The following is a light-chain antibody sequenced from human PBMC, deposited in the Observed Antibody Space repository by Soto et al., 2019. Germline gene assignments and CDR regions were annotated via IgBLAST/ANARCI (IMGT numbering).Light chain of an antibody. CDR3: LLSYNGPYV. V-gene: IGLV7-46*01. Sequence: QAVVTQEPSLTVSPGGTGTLTCGSSTEAVTNGHYPYWFQQKPGQAPRALIYDTTNMPSWAPARFSGSLLGGKAALTLSGAQPEDEAEYYCLLSYNGPYVFGTGTKVTVL. CDR2: DTT. J-gene: IGLJ1*01. CDR1: TEAVTNGHY.